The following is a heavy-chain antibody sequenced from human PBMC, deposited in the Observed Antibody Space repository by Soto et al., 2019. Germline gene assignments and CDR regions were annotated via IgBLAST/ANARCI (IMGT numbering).Heavy chain of an antibody. CDR3: SGHGALSAP. CDR2: ISGTTYGGTA. CDR1: GFTFRDNA. Sequence: GGSLRLSCSASGFTFRDNAVSWWRQAPGKGPEWVGLISGTTYGGTAEYAASVRGRFIVSREDSKRIVYLQMNSLKTEDTAVYYCSGHGALSAPWGPGTLVTVSS. V-gene: IGHV3-49*03. J-gene: IGHJ4*02. D-gene: IGHD3-16*01.